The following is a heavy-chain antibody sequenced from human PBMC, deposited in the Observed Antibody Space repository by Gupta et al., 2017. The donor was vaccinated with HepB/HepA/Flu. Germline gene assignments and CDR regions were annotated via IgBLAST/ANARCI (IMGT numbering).Heavy chain of an antibody. D-gene: IGHD6-6*01. CDR1: GFTFSSYS. CDR3: ARDSHRIAVRLPLDY. J-gene: IGHJ4*02. CDR2: ISSSTSTI. Sequence: EVQLVESGGGLVQPGGSLRLSCAASGFTFSSYSMNWVRQAPGKGLEWVSYISSSTSTIYYADSVKGRFTISRDNAKNSLFLQMNSLRDEDTAVYYCARDSHRIAVRLPLDYWGQGTLVTVSS. V-gene: IGHV3-48*02.